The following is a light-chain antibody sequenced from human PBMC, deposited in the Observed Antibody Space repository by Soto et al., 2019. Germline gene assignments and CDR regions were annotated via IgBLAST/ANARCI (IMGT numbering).Light chain of an antibody. Sequence: DIQMTQSPSTLSASVGDRVTITCRASQSASTFLAWYQQKPGQAPKLLIYDASTLQSGVQSRFSASGSGTEFALTISGLQPDDFAVYYCQQYNRYAVTFGQGTKVDIK. CDR2: DAS. CDR3: QQYNRYAVT. J-gene: IGKJ1*01. V-gene: IGKV1-5*01. CDR1: QSASTF.